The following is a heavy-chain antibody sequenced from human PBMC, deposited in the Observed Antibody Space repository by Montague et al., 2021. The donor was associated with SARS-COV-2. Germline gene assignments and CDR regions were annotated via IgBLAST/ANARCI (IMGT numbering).Heavy chain of an antibody. V-gene: IGHV4-59*01. CDR3: AVTNPDYYYGMDV. J-gene: IGHJ6*02. D-gene: IGHD1-14*01. CDR2: RT. Sequence: RTNYNPSLKSRVTISVDTSKNQFSLKLSSVTAADTAFYYCAVTNPDYYYGMDVWGQGTT.